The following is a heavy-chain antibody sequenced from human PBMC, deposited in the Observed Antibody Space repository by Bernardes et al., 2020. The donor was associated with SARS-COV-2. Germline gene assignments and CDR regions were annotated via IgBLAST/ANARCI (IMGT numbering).Heavy chain of an antibody. CDR3: ATRRRIDD. J-gene: IGHJ4*02. CDR1: GFSFSTYS. Sequence: GEPLRGSCVASGFSFSTYSMSWVRQAPGKGLEWVANIKEDGSEKYYLDSVKGRFTISRDNAKNSMFLQMNSLGAEDTAFYYCATRRRIDDWGQGTLVTVSS. V-gene: IGHV3-7*01. CDR2: IKEDGSEK. D-gene: IGHD1-1*01.